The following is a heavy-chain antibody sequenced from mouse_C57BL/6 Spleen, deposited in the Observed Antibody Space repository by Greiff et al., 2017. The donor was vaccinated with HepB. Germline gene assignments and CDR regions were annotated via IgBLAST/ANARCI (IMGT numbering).Heavy chain of an antibody. D-gene: IGHD1-1*01. CDR3: DRYYYGSRSAMDY. V-gene: IGHV2-2*01. Sequence: VQLQQSGPGLVQPSQSLSITCTVSGFSLTSYGVHWVRQSPGKGLEWLGVIWSGGSTDYNAAFISRLSISKDNSKSQVFFKMNSLQADDTDIYYGDRYYYGSRSAMDYWGQGTAVTVSS. J-gene: IGHJ4*01. CDR2: IWSGGST. CDR1: GFSLTSYG.